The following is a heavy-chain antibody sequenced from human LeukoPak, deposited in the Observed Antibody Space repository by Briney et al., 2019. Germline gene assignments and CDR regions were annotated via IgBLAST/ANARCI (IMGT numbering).Heavy chain of an antibody. J-gene: IGHJ4*02. Sequence: SETLSLTCTVSGYSISTDYYWGWIRQPPGKGLEWIGSIYHSGSTYYNPSLKSRVTISVDTSKNQFSLKVSSVTAADTAVYYCARYDVWGTYRAFDYWGQGTLVTVSS. V-gene: IGHV4-38-2*02. CDR3: ARYDVWGTYRAFDY. CDR2: IYHSGST. D-gene: IGHD3-16*02. CDR1: GYSISTDYY.